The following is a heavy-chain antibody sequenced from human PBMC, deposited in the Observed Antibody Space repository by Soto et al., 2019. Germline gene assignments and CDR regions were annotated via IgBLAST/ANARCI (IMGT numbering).Heavy chain of an antibody. CDR2: IYYSGST. D-gene: IGHD4-4*01. V-gene: IGHV4-39*01. Sequence: SETLSLTCTVSGGSISSSSYYWGWIRQPPGKGLEWIGSIYYSGSTYYNPSLKSRVTISVDTSKNQFSLKLSSVTAADTAVYYCARQLSADYTPYNWFDPWGQGTLVTVSS. CDR1: GGSISSSSYY. CDR3: ARQLSADYTPYNWFDP. J-gene: IGHJ5*02.